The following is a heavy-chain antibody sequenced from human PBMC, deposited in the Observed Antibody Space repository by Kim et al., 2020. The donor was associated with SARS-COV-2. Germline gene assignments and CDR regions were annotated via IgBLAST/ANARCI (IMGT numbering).Heavy chain of an antibody. V-gene: IGHV1-46*01. CDR1: GYTFTSYY. CDR3: AQDGETRPFYYGSGSYYTH. J-gene: IGHJ4*02. Sequence: ASVKVSCKASGYTFTSYYMHWVRQAPGQGLEWMGIINPSGGSTSYAQKFQGRVTMTRDTSTSTVYMELSSLRSEDTAVYYCAQDGETRPFYYGSGSYYTHWGQGTLVTVSS. CDR2: INPSGGST. D-gene: IGHD3-10*01.